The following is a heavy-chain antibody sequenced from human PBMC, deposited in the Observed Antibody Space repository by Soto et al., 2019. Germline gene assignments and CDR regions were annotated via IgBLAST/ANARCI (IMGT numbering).Heavy chain of an antibody. D-gene: IGHD6-6*01. CDR3: AKDRDRTATRSINY. CDR1: GFTFSSYA. J-gene: IGHJ4*02. Sequence: EVQLLESGGGLVQPGGSLRLSCAASGFTFSSYAMSWVRQAPGKGLEWVSGISGSGVSTYYADSVKGRFTISRDNSKSTLYLQMNSLRAEDTDVYYCAKDRDRTATRSINYWGQEKLITVSS. CDR2: ISGSGVST. V-gene: IGHV3-23*01.